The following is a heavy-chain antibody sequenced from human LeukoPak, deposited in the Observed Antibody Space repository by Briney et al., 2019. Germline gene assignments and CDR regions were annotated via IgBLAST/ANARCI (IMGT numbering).Heavy chain of an antibody. D-gene: IGHD3-10*01. CDR3: AKEFGAPGSRFRAFFDY. Sequence: GGSLRLSCTASGFSLRNHGMHWVRQAPGKGLEWVAVISDDGGLKYYADALKGRFTVSRDNSKNMLYLQMNSLRSDDTAVYYCAKEFGAPGSRFRAFFDYWGQGALITVSS. J-gene: IGHJ4*02. CDR1: GFSLRNHG. CDR2: ISDDGGLK. V-gene: IGHV3-30*18.